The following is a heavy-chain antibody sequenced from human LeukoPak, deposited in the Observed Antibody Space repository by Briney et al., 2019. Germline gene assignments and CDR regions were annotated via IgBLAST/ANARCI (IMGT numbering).Heavy chain of an antibody. J-gene: IGHJ4*02. CDR3: ARGTTYYYGSGTPLNFDY. Sequence: PSETLSLTCAVSGDSLSSDRYSWNWIRQPPGKGLEWIGYMYHTGSTDYNPSLKSRATISVDRSKNQFSLALTSVTAADTAMYYCARGTTYYYGSGTPLNFDYWGQGTLVTVSS. CDR2: MYHTGST. V-gene: IGHV4-30-2*01. D-gene: IGHD3-10*01. CDR1: GDSLSSDRYS.